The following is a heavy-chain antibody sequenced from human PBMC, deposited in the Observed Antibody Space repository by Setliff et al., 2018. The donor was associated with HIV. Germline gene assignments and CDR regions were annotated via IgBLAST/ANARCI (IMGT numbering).Heavy chain of an antibody. Sequence: ASVKVSCKASGYTFTNYAINWVRQAPGQGLEWMGWINTDTGSPTYAQGVTGHFVFSLDTSVSTAYLQISSLQAEDTAVYYCTREVLRFDYWGQGTLVTVSS. CDR3: TREVLRFDY. CDR1: GYTFTNYA. D-gene: IGHD4-17*01. CDR2: INTDTGSP. V-gene: IGHV7-4-1*02. J-gene: IGHJ4*02.